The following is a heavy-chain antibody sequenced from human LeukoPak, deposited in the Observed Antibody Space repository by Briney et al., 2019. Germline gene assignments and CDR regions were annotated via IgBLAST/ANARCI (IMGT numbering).Heavy chain of an antibody. Sequence: PGGSLRLSCVASGFTFSSYTMNWVRQAPGKGLEWVSSITSDSSYMYYADSVKGRFTISRDNAKNSLCLQMNSLRAEDTAVYYCAKDHSSYSGYDSLDHWGQGTPVTVSS. CDR1: GFTFSSYT. D-gene: IGHD5-12*01. V-gene: IGHV3-21*04. CDR3: AKDHSSYSGYDSLDH. J-gene: IGHJ4*02. CDR2: ITSDSSYM.